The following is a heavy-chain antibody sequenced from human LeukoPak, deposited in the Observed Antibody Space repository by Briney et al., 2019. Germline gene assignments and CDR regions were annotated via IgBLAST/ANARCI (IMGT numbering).Heavy chain of an antibody. J-gene: IGHJ5*02. CDR2: FHDSGSA. CDR1: GDSISSYF. D-gene: IGHD2-15*01. V-gene: IGHV4-59*01. Sequence: PSETLSLTCTVSGDSISSYFWSWIRQPPGKGLEWIGYFHDSGSANYNPSLKSRITMSVDTSKNQFSLKLRSVTAADTAVYYCARDSHSVDTATPRGFDPWGQETLVTVSS. CDR3: ARDSHSVDTATPRGFDP.